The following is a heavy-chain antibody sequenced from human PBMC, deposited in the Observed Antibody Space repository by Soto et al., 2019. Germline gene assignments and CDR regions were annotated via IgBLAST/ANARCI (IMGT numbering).Heavy chain of an antibody. V-gene: IGHV1-2*04. Sequence: QVQLVQSGAEVKKPGASVKVSCKASGYTFTGYYMHWVRQAPGQGLEWMVWINPNSGGTNYAQKVKGWVTMTRDTSISTADMELRRLRSDDTAVYSCARSRYYDLCSGYYYFDYWGQGTLVTVSS. CDR2: INPNSGGT. CDR3: ARSRYYDLCSGYYYFDY. D-gene: IGHD3-3*01. CDR1: GYTFTGYY. J-gene: IGHJ4*02.